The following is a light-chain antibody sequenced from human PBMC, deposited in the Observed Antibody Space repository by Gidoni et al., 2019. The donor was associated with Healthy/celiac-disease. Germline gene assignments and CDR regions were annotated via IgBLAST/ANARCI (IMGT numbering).Light chain of an antibody. CDR3: QQYNSPIFT. J-gene: IGKJ3*01. V-gene: IGKV1-5*01. CDR2: DAS. Sequence: DIQMTQSPSTLSASVGDRVTITCRASQSISSWLAWYQQKPGKAPKLLIYDASSWESGVPSRFSGSGSGTEFTLTISSLQPDDFATYYCQQYNSPIFTFGPGTKVDIK. CDR1: QSISSW.